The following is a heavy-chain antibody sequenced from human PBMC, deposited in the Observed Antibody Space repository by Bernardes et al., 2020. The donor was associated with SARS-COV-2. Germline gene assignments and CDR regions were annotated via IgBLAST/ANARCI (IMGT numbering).Heavy chain of an antibody. CDR1: GGSISNSY. Sequence: SETLSLTCTVSGGSISNSYWSWIRQTPGKGLEWIGYISDSGITDDNPSLKSRVTISVDTSRNQFSLKLSSVTAADTAVYYCARSRSSTTWSFDYWGQGIVVTVSP. CDR2: ISDSGIT. V-gene: IGHV4-59*01. D-gene: IGHD2-2*01. J-gene: IGHJ4*02. CDR3: ARSRSSTTWSFDY.